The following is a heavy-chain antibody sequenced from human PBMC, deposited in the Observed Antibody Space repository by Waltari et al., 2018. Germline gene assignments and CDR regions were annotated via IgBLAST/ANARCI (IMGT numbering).Heavy chain of an antibody. Sequence: QVQLQESASGVVKPSETLSLTCTVPGDSIRNGYWNWIRQTPGKGLEWIGFIFYSGTTNYNPSLLSRVTLSIDPSKNQFSLKMNSVTASDTAVYFCAGRGSRTKGALDIWGQGTVVTVSS. J-gene: IGHJ3*02. CDR2: IFYSGTT. D-gene: IGHD1-1*01. CDR1: GDSIRNGY. CDR3: AGRGSRTKGALDI. V-gene: IGHV4-59*12.